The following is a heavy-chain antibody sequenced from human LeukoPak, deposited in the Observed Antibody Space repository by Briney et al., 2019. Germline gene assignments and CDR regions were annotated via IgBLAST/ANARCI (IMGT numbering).Heavy chain of an antibody. CDR1: GGSFGGYY. Sequence: PSETLSLTCAVYGGSFGGYYWSWIRQPPGKGLEWIGEINHSGSTNYNPSLKSRVTISVDTSKNQFSLKLSSVTAADTAVYYCARGTAWGYYGSGSYYYWGQGTLVTVSS. CDR3: ARGTAWGYYGSGSYYY. V-gene: IGHV4-34*01. CDR2: INHSGST. J-gene: IGHJ4*02. D-gene: IGHD3-10*01.